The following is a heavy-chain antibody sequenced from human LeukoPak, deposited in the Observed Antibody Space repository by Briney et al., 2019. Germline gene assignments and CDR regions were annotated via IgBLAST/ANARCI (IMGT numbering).Heavy chain of an antibody. V-gene: IGHV1-69*13. CDR2: IIPIFGTA. J-gene: IGHJ1*01. D-gene: IGHD4-17*01. CDR1: GGTFSSYA. Sequence: SVKVSCKASGGTFSSYAISWVRQAPGQGLEWMGGIIPIFGTANYAQKFQGRVTITADESTSTAYMELSSLRSEDTAVYYCASYTGDYISPSVKEYFQHWGQGTLVTVSS. CDR3: ASYTGDYISPSVKEYFQH.